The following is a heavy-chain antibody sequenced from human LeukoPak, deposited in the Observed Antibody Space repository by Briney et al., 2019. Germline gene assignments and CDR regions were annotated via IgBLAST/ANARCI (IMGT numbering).Heavy chain of an antibody. J-gene: IGHJ4*02. Sequence: PSETLSLTCTVSGDSISSVSYYWGWIRQPPGKGLAWIGSIYYSGSTYYNPSLKSRVTISVDTSKNQFSLKLSSVTAADTAVYYCASRIPSNYYDSSGFFDYWGQGALVTVSS. CDR1: GDSISSVSYY. CDR3: ASRIPSNYYDSSGFFDY. D-gene: IGHD3-22*01. V-gene: IGHV4-39*07. CDR2: IYYSGST.